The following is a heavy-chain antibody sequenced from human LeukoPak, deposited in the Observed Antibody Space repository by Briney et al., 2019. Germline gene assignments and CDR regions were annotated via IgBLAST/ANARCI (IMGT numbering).Heavy chain of an antibody. CDR1: GFTFSSYG. Sequence: GRSLRLSCAASGFTFSSYGMHWVRQAPGKGLEWVAVISYDGSNKYYADSVKGRFTISRDNSKNTLYLQMNSLRAEDTAVYYCAKDSLGVTRPHYYYYGMDVWGKGTTVTASS. J-gene: IGHJ6*04. V-gene: IGHV3-30*18. CDR3: AKDSLGVTRPHYYYYGMDV. D-gene: IGHD2-21*02. CDR2: ISYDGSNK.